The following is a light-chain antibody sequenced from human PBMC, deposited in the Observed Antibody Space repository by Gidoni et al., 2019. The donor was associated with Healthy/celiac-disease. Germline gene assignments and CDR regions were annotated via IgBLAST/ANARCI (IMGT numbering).Light chain of an antibody. J-gene: IGLJ7*01. CDR1: SGHSSYI. Sequence: QPVLTQSASASASLGSSVKLPCTLSSGHSSYIIAWHQQQPGKAARYLMKLDGSGSYNKGSGVPDRFSGSSSGAGRYRTISPLQFEDAADYYCETWDSNTHAVFGGGTQLTVL. CDR3: ETWDSNTHAV. V-gene: IGLV4-60*02. CDR2: LDGSGSY.